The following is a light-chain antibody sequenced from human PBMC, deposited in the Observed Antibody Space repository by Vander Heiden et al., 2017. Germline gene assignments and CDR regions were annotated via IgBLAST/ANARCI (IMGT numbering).Light chain of an antibody. CDR3: QQSYNDPT. V-gene: IGKV1-39*01. CDR1: QDILNF. CDR2: GAS. Sequence: DIQMTQSPSSLSASVGDRVTITCRAGQDILNFLNWYQQKPGIAPKLLIHGASSLQSGVPSRFSGSVSGADFTLTISGLQPEDSATYFCQQSYNDPTFGQGTKVEI. J-gene: IGKJ1*01.